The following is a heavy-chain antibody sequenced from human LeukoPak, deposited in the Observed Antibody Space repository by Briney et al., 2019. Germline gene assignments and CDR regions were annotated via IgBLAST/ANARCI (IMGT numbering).Heavy chain of an antibody. V-gene: IGHV4-39*01. Sequence: SETLSLTCTVSGGSISSSSYYWGWIRQPPGKGLEWIGSIYYSGSTYYNPSLKSRVTISVDTSRNQFSLKLSSVTAADTAVYYCARRGYYYDSSGYYTLWGQGTLVTVSS. CDR2: IYYSGST. J-gene: IGHJ4*02. CDR1: GGSISSSSYY. CDR3: ARRGYYYDSSGYYTL. D-gene: IGHD3-22*01.